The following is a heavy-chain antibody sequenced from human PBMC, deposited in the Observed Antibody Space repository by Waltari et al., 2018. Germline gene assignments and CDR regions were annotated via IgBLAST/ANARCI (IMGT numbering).Heavy chain of an antibody. Sequence: QVQLQESGPGLVEPSQTLSLLCPVSGGSISSGDCYWSWIRQHSGKGLEWVGSIEKRESTMDKRTTMSRVSMSVDTSKKQMSRKLCSGTAADTAVYYWARESGGWGNGVLDDYYGMDVGGRGTRPPSP. J-gene: IGHJ6*02. CDR1: GGSISSGDCY. D-gene: IGHD3-16*01. CDR2: IEKREST. V-gene: IGHV4-31*03. CDR3: ARESGGWGNGVLDDYYGMDV.